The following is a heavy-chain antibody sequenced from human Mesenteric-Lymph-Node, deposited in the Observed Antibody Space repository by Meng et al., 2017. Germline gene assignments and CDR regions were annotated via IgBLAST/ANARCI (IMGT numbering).Heavy chain of an antibody. J-gene: IGHJ4*02. V-gene: IGHV3-48*03. CDR2: ISSTSTTL. Sequence: GESLKISCAASGFTFSTYEMNWVRQAPGKGLEWVSYISSTSTTLYYADSVKGRFTISRDNARNSLYLQMNSLRAEDTAVYYCSSLAVAGTGTFDYWGQGTLVTVSS. CDR1: GFTFSTYE. CDR3: SSLAVAGTGTFDY. D-gene: IGHD6-19*01.